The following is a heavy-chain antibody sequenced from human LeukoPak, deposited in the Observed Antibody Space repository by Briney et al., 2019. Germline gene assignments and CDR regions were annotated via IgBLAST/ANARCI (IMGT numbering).Heavy chain of an antibody. V-gene: IGHV3-23*01. D-gene: IGHD2-15*01. CDR1: GFTFSTHA. CDR2: ISGSGGRT. CDR3: AMTMKYCSGGTCQEAFEI. J-gene: IGHJ3*02. Sequence: GGSLRLSCAASGFTFSTHAMSWVRQAPGKGLEWVSGISGSGGRTYHADSVKGRFTISRDNSKNTLFLQMNSLRAEDTAISYCAMTMKYCSGGTCQEAFEIWGQGTMVTVSS.